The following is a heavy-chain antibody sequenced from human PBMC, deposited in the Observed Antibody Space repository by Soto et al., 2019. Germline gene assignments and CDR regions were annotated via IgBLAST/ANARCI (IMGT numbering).Heavy chain of an antibody. V-gene: IGHV4-59*08. J-gene: IGHJ1*01. CDR3: AKLGAYYRSRSP. Sequence: SETLSLTCPVSDGSLSPNYWSWIRQPPGKGLEWIGYIYYAGTTTYNPSLQSRVSISLDTSKNEVPLKLTSVTAADTAVYFCAKLGAYYRSRSPWARGTVVTVSA. CDR2: IYYAGTT. CDR1: DGSLSPNY. D-gene: IGHD3-22*01.